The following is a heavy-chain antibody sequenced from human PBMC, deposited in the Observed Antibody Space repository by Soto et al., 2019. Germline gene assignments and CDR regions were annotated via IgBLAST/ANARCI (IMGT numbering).Heavy chain of an antibody. Sequence: SETLSLTCTVSGGSISSSDYYWGWIRQPPGKGLEWIGNINYSGSTNYNPSLKSRVTISVDTSKNQFSLKLSSVTAADTAVYYCARGLIHWYGVDYWGQGTLVTVSS. CDR2: INYSGST. CDR1: GGSISSSDYY. J-gene: IGHJ4*02. D-gene: IGHD2-8*02. V-gene: IGHV4-61*05. CDR3: ARGLIHWYGVDY.